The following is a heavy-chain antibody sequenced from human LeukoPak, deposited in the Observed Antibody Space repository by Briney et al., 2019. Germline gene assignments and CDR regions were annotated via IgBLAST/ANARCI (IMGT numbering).Heavy chain of an antibody. D-gene: IGHD3-10*01. V-gene: IGHV2-5*02. Sequence: SGPALVKPTQTLTLTCTISGISLRTSGMGVAWIRQPPGKDLEWLAVIYWDDEKHYSSALKSRLTIIQDTSNNQAVLIMSNMDPVDTATYYCVRAIVRGVLREFDYWGQGTLVTVSS. CDR1: GISLRTSGMG. CDR3: VRAIVRGVLREFDY. J-gene: IGHJ4*02. CDR2: IYWDDEK.